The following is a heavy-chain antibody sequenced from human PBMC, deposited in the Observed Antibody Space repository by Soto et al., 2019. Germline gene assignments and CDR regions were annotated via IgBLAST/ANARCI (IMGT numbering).Heavy chain of an antibody. Sequence: SETLSLTCAVYGGSFSGYYWSWIRQPPGKGLEWIGEINHSGSTNYNPALKSRVTISVDTSKNQFSLKLSSVTAADTAVYYCARQLYYYYGMDVWGQGTTVTVSS. V-gene: IGHV4-34*01. CDR2: INHSGST. J-gene: IGHJ6*02. CDR3: ARQLYYYYGMDV. CDR1: GGSFSGYY.